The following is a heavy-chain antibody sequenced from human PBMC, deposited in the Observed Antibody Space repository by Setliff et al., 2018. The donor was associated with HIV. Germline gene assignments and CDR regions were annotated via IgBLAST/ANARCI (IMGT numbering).Heavy chain of an antibody. CDR2: IIPIFGTA. CDR3: ARAYSTSYYYYYYMDV. CDR1: GGTFSSYA. D-gene: IGHD4-4*01. V-gene: IGHV1-69*13. Sequence: ASVKVSCKASGGTFSSYAISWVRQAPGQGLEWMGGIIPIFGTANYAQKFQGRVTITADESTSTAYMELSSLTSEDTAVYYCARAYSTSYYYYYYMDVWGKGTTVTVSS. J-gene: IGHJ6*03.